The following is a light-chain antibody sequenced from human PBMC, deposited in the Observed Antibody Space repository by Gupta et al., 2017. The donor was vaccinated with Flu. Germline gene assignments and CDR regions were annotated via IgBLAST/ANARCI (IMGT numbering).Light chain of an antibody. J-gene: IGKJ1*01. Sequence: PSTLSASVGDRVTITCRASQNVNSWLAWFQQKPGKAPRLLIYRAPILESGVPLRFSGSGSETEFTLTINSLQPDDSATYYCQQYNSYSWTFGQGTKVEIK. CDR3: QQYNSYSWT. CDR2: RAP. CDR1: QNVNSW. V-gene: IGKV1-5*03.